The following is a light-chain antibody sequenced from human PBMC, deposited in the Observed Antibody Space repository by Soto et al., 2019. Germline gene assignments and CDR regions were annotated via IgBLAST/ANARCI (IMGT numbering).Light chain of an antibody. J-gene: IGLJ3*02. CDR3: LLSYSGAWV. CDR2: HTN. CDR1: TGAVTSGHY. V-gene: IGLV7-46*01. Sequence: QAVVTQEPSLTVSPGGTVTLTCGSSTGAVTSGHYPYWFQQKPGQAPSTLIYHTNNKHSWTPARFSGSLLGGKAALTLSGAQPEDEAEYYCLLSYSGAWVFGGGTKLTVL.